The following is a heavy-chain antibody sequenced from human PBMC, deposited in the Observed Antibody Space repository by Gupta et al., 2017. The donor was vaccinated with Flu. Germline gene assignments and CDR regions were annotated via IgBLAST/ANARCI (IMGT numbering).Heavy chain of an antibody. V-gene: IGHV3-23*01. J-gene: IGHJ4*02. CDR1: GFTFSSYA. CDR2: ISGSGGST. D-gene: IGHD5-18*01. CDR3: AKDSSQLWLHFDY. Sequence: EVQLLESGGGLVQPGGSLRLSCAASGFTFSSYAMSWVRQAPGRGLEWVSAISGSGGSTYYADSVKGRFTISRDNSKNTLYLQMNSLRAEDTAVYYCAKDSSQLWLHFDYWGQGTLVTVSS.